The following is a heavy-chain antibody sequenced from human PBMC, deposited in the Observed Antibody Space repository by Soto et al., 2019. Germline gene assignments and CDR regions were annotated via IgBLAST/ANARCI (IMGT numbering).Heavy chain of an antibody. J-gene: IGHJ4*02. CDR3: AKESMVRGVINSFDY. V-gene: IGHV3-23*01. Sequence: EVPLLESGGGLVQPGGSLRLSCAASGFTFSSYAMSWVRQAPGKGLEWVSAISGSGGSTYYADSVKGRITISKDNSMNTLYLQMDHLRAEDTAVYYCAKESMVRGVINSFDYWGQGTLVTVSS. CDR2: ISGSGGST. D-gene: IGHD3-10*01. CDR1: GFTFSSYA.